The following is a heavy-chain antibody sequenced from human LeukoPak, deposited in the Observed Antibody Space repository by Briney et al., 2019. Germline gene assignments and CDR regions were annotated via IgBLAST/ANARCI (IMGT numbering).Heavy chain of an antibody. V-gene: IGHV3-74*01. J-gene: IGHJ6*02. Sequence: GGSLRLSCAASEFTFSNFWMHWVRQAPGKGLLWVSRIYSDGITTTYADSVKGRFTISRDNAKNTLYLQMTSLRAEDTAVYYCARGNYYGMDVWGQGTTVTVSS. CDR2: IYSDGITT. CDR3: ARGNYYGMDV. CDR1: EFTFSNFW.